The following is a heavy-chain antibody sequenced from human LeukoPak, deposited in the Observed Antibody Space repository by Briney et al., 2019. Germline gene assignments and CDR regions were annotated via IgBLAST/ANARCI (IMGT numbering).Heavy chain of an antibody. CDR1: GGSISSYY. CDR2: IYTSGST. CDR3: ARDRECSGGSCYLYWYFDL. D-gene: IGHD2-15*01. Sequence: SETLSLTCTVSGGSISSYYWSWIRQPAGKGLEWIGRIYTSGSTNYNPSLKSRVTMSVDTSKNQFSLKLSSVTAADTAVYYCARDRECSGGSCYLYWYFDLWGRGTLVTVSS. J-gene: IGHJ2*01. V-gene: IGHV4-4*07.